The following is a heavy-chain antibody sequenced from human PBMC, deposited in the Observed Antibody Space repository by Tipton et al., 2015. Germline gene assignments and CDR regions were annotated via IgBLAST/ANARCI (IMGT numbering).Heavy chain of an antibody. V-gene: IGHV4-61*01. CDR2: ISFSDTT. Sequence: LRLSCDASGYSISSGYYWSWIRQPPGKGLEWIGYISFSDTTHYNPSLKSRITISLNTSKNQFSLKMSSVTAADTAVYFCARDLEHGMDVWGQGTTVTVS. CDR1: GYSISSGYY. CDR3: ARDLEHGMDV. J-gene: IGHJ6*02.